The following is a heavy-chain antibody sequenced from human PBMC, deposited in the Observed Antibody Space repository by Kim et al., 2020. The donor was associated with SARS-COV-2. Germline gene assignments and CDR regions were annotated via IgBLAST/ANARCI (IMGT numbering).Heavy chain of an antibody. J-gene: IGHJ3*02. D-gene: IGHD6-19*01. V-gene: IGHV4-31*03. CDR3: ARDLAALRSFDI. CDR1: GGSISSGAYY. CDR2: VYYSGNT. Sequence: SETLSLTCTVSGGSISSGAYYWSWIRQPPGKGLEWIGWVYYSGNTFYNPSLKSRVTISVDTSKNQFSLKLSSVTAADTAVYYCARDLAALRSFDIWGQGTMVTVSS.